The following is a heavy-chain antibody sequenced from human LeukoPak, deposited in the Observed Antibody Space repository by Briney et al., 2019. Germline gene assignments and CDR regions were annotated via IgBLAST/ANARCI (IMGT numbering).Heavy chain of an antibody. V-gene: IGHV4-59*01. CDR2: IYYSGST. CDR3: ARGYSSVRRDYRSNRTYFFDY. CDR1: GGTISGNY. D-gene: IGHD4-23*01. Sequence: SETLSLTCTVSGGTISGNYWTWIRQPPGKGLEWIGYIYYSGSTNYNSSLQSRVTMSVDTSKIQFSLKLSSVTAADTAVYYCARGYSSVRRDYRSNRTYFFDYWGQGILVTVSS. J-gene: IGHJ4*02.